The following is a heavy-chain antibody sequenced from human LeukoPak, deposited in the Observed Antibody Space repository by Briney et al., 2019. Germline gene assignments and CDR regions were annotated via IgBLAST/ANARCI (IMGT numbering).Heavy chain of an antibody. CDR3: ARDSVGCSSTSCSVDP. CDR1: GGCISSSSYY. V-gene: IGHV4-39*07. Sequence: SETLSLTCTVSGGCISSSSYYWGWIRQPPGKGLEWIGSIYYSGSTYYNPSLKSRVTISVDTSKNQFSLKLSSVTAADTAVYYCARDSVGCSSTSCSVDPWGQGTLVTVSS. J-gene: IGHJ5*02. D-gene: IGHD2-2*01. CDR2: IYYSGST.